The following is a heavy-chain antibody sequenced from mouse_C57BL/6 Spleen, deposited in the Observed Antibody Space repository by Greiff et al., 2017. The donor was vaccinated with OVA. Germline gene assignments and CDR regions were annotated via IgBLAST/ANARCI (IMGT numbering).Heavy chain of an antibody. V-gene: IGHV1-64*01. D-gene: IGHD1-1*02. Sequence: QVQLQQPGAELVKPGASVKLSCKASGYTFTSYWMHWVKQRPGQGLEWIGMIHPTSGSTNYNEKFKGKATLTVDKSSSTAYMQLSSLTSEDSAVNYCASGGTVDYWGQGTTLTVSS. CDR3: ASGGTVDY. J-gene: IGHJ2*01. CDR1: GYTFTSYW. CDR2: IHPTSGST.